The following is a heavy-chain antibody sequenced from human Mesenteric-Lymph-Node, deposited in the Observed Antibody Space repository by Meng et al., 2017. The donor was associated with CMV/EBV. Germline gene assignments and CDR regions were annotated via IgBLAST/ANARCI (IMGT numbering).Heavy chain of an antibody. V-gene: IGHV3-23*03. D-gene: IGHD3-3*01. Sequence: GESLKISCAASGFMFSRYAMTWVRQAPGKGLEWVSTIQGGNTNTYYADRVKGRFTISRDNSRSTLLLQMTSLRAEDTATYFCSRYYDFWGGSSNVYFFDYWGPGILVTVSS. CDR2: IQGGNTNT. CDR1: GFMFSRYA. J-gene: IGHJ4*02. CDR3: SRYYDFWGGSSNVYFFDY.